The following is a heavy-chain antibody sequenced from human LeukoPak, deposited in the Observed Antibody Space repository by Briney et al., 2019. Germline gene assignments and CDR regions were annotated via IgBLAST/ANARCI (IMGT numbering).Heavy chain of an antibody. CDR3: AKGQIVGALYYFDY. J-gene: IGHJ4*02. D-gene: IGHD1-26*01. Sequence: HPGGSLRLSCAASGFTFSSYTMSWVRQTPGKGLEWVSGISASGTGTHYADSVKGRFTISRDNSKNTLYLHMNTLRAEDTAVYHCAKGQIVGALYYFDYWGQGTLVTVSS. CDR1: GFTFSSYT. CDR2: ISASGTGT. V-gene: IGHV3-23*01.